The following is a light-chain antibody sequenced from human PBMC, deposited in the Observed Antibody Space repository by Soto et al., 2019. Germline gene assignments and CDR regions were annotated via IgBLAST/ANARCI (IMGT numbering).Light chain of an antibody. J-gene: IGLJ1*01. CDR1: SSNIGRNA. CDR3: AAWDDTSSFV. V-gene: IGLV1-44*01. CDR2: TND. Sequence: ALTQPPSASGTPGQRVIISCSGGSSNIGRNAVNWYQHLPGTAPRLLIYTNDQRPSGVPDRFSGSKSGTSASLAISGLQSEDEADYYCAAWDDTSSFVFGTGTKVTVL.